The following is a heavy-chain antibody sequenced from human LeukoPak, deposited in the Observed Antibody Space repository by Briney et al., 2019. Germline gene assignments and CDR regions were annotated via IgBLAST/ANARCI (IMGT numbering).Heavy chain of an antibody. CDR1: GGTFSSYA. J-gene: IGHJ4*02. CDR3: AITIFGRQVLDY. CDR2: IIPIFGTA. Sequence: ASVKVSCKASGGTFSSYAISWVRQAPGQGLEWMGGIIPIFGTANYAQKFQGRVTITTDESTSTAYMELSSLRSEDTAVYYCAITIFGRQVLDYWGQGTLVTVSS. V-gene: IGHV1-69*05. D-gene: IGHD3-3*01.